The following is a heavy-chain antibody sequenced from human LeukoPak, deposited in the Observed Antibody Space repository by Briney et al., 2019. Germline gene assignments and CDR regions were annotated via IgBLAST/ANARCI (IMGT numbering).Heavy chain of an antibody. D-gene: IGHD2-21*01. CDR1: GFTFSAYF. J-gene: IGHJ3*02. Sequence: GGSLRLSCAASGFTFSAYFMHWVRQAPGKGLEWVADIASDGTHTFYAESVKGRFTISRDNSKNTLYLQMNSLRAEDTAVYFCTRERQDTVLHSGAFDIWGQGTMVTVSS. CDR2: IASDGTHT. CDR3: TRERQDTVLHSGAFDI. V-gene: IGHV3-30-3*01.